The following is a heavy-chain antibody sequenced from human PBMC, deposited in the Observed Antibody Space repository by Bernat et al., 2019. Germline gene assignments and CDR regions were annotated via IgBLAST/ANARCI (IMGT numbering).Heavy chain of an antibody. CDR3: AKSATGTTFGSHY. CDR2: ISGNGIDT. Sequence: EVQLMESGGGLVQPGGSLRLSCAASGFTFSNHAMNWVRQAPGKGLEWVSGISGNGIDTYYADSVKGRFTSSRENSKNTMYLQLNSLRAEDTAVYYCAKSATGTTFGSHYWGQGTLVTVSS. CDR1: GFTFSNHA. D-gene: IGHD1-7*01. V-gene: IGHV3-23*01. J-gene: IGHJ4*02.